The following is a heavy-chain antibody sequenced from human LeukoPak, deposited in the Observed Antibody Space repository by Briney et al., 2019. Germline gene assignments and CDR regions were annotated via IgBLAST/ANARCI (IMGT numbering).Heavy chain of an antibody. CDR2: ISSSSSTI. CDR1: GFTFSSYS. D-gene: IGHD3-10*01. J-gene: IGHJ4*02. CDR3: ARGLRVLLWFGEENFDY. Sequence: GGSLRLSCAASGFTFSSYSMNWVRQAPGKGLEWDSYISSSSSTIYYADSVKGRFTISRDNAKNSLYLQMNSLRDEDTAVYYCARGLRVLLWFGEENFDYWGQGTLVTVSS. V-gene: IGHV3-48*02.